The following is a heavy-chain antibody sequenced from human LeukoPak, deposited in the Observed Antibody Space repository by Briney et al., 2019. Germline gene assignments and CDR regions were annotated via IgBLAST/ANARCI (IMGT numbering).Heavy chain of an antibody. D-gene: IGHD1-26*01. CDR3: ARLKWELLV. CDR2: IKQDGSEK. Sequence: GGPLELSCAASGFTFIGFWMSGVGQAPGKGLEWVANIKQDGSEKYYVDSVKGRFTISRDNAKNSLYLQMNSLRAEDTAVYYCARLKWELLVWGQGTLVTVSS. CDR1: GFTFIGFW. J-gene: IGHJ4*02. V-gene: IGHV3-7*03.